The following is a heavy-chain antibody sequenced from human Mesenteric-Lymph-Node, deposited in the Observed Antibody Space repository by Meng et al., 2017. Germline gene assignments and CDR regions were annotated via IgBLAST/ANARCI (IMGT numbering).Heavy chain of an antibody. Sequence: GESLKISCAASGFTFSGSAMHWVRQASGKGLEWVGRIRSKANSYATAYAASVKGRFTISRDDSKNTAYLQMNSLRAEDAALYYCARGNGSPHHFDYWGQGTLVTVSS. D-gene: IGHD1-26*01. CDR2: IRSKANSYAT. V-gene: IGHV3-73*01. CDR1: GFTFSGSA. J-gene: IGHJ4*02. CDR3: ARGNGSPHHFDY.